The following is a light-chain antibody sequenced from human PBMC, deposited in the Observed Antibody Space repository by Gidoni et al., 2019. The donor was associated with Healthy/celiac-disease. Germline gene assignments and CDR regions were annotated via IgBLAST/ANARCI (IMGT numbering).Light chain of an antibody. V-gene: IGKV3-20*01. J-gene: IGKJ1*01. CDR1: QSVSSSY. CDR3: QQYGRT. CDR2: GAS. Sequence: EIVLTQSPGTLSLSPGERATRSCRASQSVSSSYLAWYQQKPGQAPRLLIYGASSRATGIPDRFSGSGSGTDFTLTLSRLEPEDFAVYYCQQYGRTFGQGTKVEIK.